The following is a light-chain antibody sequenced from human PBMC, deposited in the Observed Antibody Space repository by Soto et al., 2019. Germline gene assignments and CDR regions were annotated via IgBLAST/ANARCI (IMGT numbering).Light chain of an antibody. Sequence: QSALTQPRSVSGSPGQSVTISCTGTSSDVGGYNYVSWYQQHPGKAPKLMIYDVGKRPSGVPDRFSGSKSDNTASLTISGLQAEDEADYYCQAYDYSLTAFVFGGGTKVTVL. J-gene: IGLJ3*02. V-gene: IGLV2-11*01. CDR3: QAYDYSLTAFV. CDR2: DVG. CDR1: SSDVGGYNY.